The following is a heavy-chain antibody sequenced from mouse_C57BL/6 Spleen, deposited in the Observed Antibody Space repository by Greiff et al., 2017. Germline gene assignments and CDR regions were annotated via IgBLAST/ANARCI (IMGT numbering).Heavy chain of an antibody. CDR1: GFTFRSYA. J-gene: IGHJ4*01. CDR2: ISDGGSYT. Sequence: EVKLVESGGGLVKPGGSLKLSCAASGFTFRSYAMSWVRQTPEKRLEWVATISDGGSYTYYPDNVKGRFTISRDNAKNNLYLQMSHLKYEDTAMYYCARDDRYYAMDYWGQGTSVTVSS. V-gene: IGHV5-4*01. CDR3: ARDDRYYAMDY.